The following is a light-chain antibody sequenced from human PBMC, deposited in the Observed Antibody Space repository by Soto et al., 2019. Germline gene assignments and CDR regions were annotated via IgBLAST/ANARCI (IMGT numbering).Light chain of an antibody. CDR1: QGINSY. Sequence: VQLTQSKTSLSASVGDRVSISCRASQGINSYLAWYQKKPGKAPKLLIYAASTLQSGVPSRFSGSGSGTDFTLTINYLQSEDFATYYCQQYYSYPRAFGQGTNVDIK. CDR3: QQYYSYPRA. J-gene: IGKJ1*01. V-gene: IGKV1-8*01. CDR2: AAS.